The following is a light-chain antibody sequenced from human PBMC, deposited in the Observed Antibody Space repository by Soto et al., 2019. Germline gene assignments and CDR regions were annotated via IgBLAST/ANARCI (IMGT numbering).Light chain of an antibody. V-gene: IGLV1-40*01. CDR3: SSYTARGTYV. Sequence: QSVLTQPPSVSGAPGQRVTISCTGSSSNIGAGYDVHWYQQLPGTAPKLLIYGNSNRPSGVPDRFSGSKSGTSASLAITGLQAEDEADYYCSSYTARGTYVFGTGTKLTVL. CDR1: SSNIGAGYD. J-gene: IGLJ1*01. CDR2: GNS.